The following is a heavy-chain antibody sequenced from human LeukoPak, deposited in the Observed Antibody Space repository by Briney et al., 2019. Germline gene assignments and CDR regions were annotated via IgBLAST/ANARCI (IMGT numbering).Heavy chain of an antibody. V-gene: IGHV3-74*01. CDR2: IKYDGSMT. D-gene: IGHD6-19*01. CDR3: AREAGTSDY. J-gene: IGHJ4*02. CDR1: GFTFSTYW. Sequence: GGSLRLSCAASGFTFSTYWMHWVRQAPGKGLVWVSRIKYDGSMTTYGDSVKGRFSISRDNAKNSLYLQMNSLRAEDTAVYYCAREAGTSDYWGQGTLVTVSS.